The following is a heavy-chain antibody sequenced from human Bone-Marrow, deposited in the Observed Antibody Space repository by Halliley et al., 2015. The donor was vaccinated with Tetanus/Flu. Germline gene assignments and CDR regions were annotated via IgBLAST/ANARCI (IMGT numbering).Heavy chain of an antibody. CDR3: ARDRDYDNDY. D-gene: IGHD3-9*01. J-gene: IGHJ4*02. V-gene: IGHV3-72*01. Sequence: LEGIGRIRSKTSSYSTEYAASVKGRFTISRDDSMNSLYLQMNSLKTEDTAVYYCARDRDYDNDYWGQGTLVTVSS. CDR2: IRSKTSSYST.